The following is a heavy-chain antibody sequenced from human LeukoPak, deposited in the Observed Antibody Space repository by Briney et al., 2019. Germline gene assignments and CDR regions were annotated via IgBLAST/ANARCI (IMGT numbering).Heavy chain of an antibody. D-gene: IGHD6-19*01. J-gene: IGHJ4*02. CDR2: IRSKTDGGTT. CDR1: GFTFSNVW. V-gene: IGHV3-15*01. CDR3: STYNSGWD. Sequence: GGSLRLSCAGSGFTFSNVWVSWVRQAPGKGLEWVGLIRSKTDGGTTEYAAPVKRRFTISRDDSENMVYLQVSSLKTEDTAVYYCSTYNSGWDWGQGTLVTVSS.